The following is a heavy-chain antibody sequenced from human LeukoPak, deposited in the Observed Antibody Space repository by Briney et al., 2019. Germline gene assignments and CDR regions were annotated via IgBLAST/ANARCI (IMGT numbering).Heavy chain of an antibody. D-gene: IGHD4-17*01. CDR3: ARHSTVTTPYYFDY. J-gene: IGHJ4*02. Sequence: PSETLSLTCTVSGGSISNYYWSWIRQPPGKGLEWIGYIYYTGSTSYNPSLKSRVTISVDTSKNQISLKLSSVTAADTAVYYCARHSTVTTPYYFDYWGQGTLVTVSS. CDR2: IYYTGST. V-gene: IGHV4-59*01. CDR1: GGSISNYY.